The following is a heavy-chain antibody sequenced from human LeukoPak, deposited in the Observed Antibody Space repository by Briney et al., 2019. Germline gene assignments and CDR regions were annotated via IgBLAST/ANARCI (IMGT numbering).Heavy chain of an antibody. CDR2: ISYDGSNK. J-gene: IGHJ4*02. D-gene: IGHD3-22*01. CDR3: ARDAVVVISAYFDY. Sequence: GGSLRLSCAASGFTFSSYAIHWVRQAPGKGLEWVAVISYDGSNKYYADSVKGRFTISRDNSKNTLYLQMNSLRAEDTAVYYCARDAVVVISAYFDYWGQGTLVTVSS. CDR1: GFTFSSYA. V-gene: IGHV3-30*04.